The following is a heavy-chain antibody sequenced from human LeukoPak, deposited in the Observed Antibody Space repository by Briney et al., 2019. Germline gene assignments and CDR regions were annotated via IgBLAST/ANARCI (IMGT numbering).Heavy chain of an antibody. J-gene: IGHJ6*03. V-gene: IGHV1-69*06. Sequence: GASVKVSCKASGGTFSSYAISWVRQAPGQGLEWMGGIIPIFGTANYAQKFQGRVTITADKSTSTAYMELSSLRSEDTAVYYCARGTYYYYHMDVWGKGTTVTVSS. CDR1: GGTFSSYA. CDR2: IIPIFGTA. CDR3: ARGTYYYYHMDV.